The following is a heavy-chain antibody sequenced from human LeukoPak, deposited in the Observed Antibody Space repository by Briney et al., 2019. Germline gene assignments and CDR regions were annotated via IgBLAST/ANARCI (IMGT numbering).Heavy chain of an antibody. D-gene: IGHD2-2*01. V-gene: IGHV3-23*01. J-gene: IGHJ4*02. CDR3: AKVMYHCSSTSCYGSYFDY. CDR2: ISGSGGGT. CDR1: GFTFSSYA. Sequence: PGGSLRLSCAASGFTFSSYAMGWVRQAPGKGLEWVSAISGSGGGTYYADSVKGRFTISRDNSKNTLYLQMNSLRAEDTAVYYCAKVMYHCSSTSCYGSYFDYWGQGTLVTVSS.